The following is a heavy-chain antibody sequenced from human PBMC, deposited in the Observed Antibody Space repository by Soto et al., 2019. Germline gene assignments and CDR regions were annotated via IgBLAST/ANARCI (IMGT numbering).Heavy chain of an antibody. D-gene: IGHD3-10*01. Sequence: EVQLVESGGGLVQPGGSLRLSCAVSGFTFGSYWMNWVRLIPGKGLEWVAYIKPDGSATYYVDSVKGRFTISRDNSKNTVFLQMNSLRAEDTAMYFCAAGEPLNYRGQGTLVTVSS. V-gene: IGHV3-7*01. CDR1: GFTFGSYW. CDR2: IKPDGSAT. CDR3: AAGEPLNY. J-gene: IGHJ4*02.